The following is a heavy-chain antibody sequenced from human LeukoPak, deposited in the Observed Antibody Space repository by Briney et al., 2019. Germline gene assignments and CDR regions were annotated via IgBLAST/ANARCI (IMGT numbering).Heavy chain of an antibody. J-gene: IGHJ4*02. CDR3: ARESAADFDY. Sequence: GGSLRLSCAASGFTFSSYSMNWVRQAPGKELEWVSYISSSSSYIYYADSVKGRFTISRDNAKNSLYLQMNSLRAEDTAVYYCARESAADFDYWGQGTLVSVSS. V-gene: IGHV3-21*01. CDR1: GFTFSSYS. CDR2: ISSSSSYI.